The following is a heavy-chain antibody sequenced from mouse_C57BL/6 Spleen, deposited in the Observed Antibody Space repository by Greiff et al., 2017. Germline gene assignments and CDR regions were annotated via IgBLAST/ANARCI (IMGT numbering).Heavy chain of an antibody. CDR3: AIYYYGSYCYSDV. Sequence: QVQLQQSGAELVRPGSSVKLSCKASGYTFTSYWMHWVKQRPIQGLEWIGNIDPSDSETHYNQQFKDKATLTVDKSSSTAYMQLSSLTSEDSAVYYCAIYYYGSYCYSDVWGTGTTVTVSS. CDR1: GYTFTSYW. CDR2: IDPSDSET. V-gene: IGHV1-52*01. J-gene: IGHJ1*03. D-gene: IGHD1-1*01.